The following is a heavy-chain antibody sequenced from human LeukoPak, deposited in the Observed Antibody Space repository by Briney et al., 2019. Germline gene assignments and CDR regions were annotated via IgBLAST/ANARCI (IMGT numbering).Heavy chain of an antibody. CDR1: GGSISRYY. CDR2: MYTRGSA. V-gene: IGHV4-4*09. Sequence: PSETLSLTCTVSGGSISRYYWSWIRQPPGKGLEWIGYMYTRGSASYNPSLKSRVAILVDTSKNQFSLSLSSVTAADTAVYYCARHVSAGYYYYFDSWGQGTLVTVSS. CDR3: ARHVSAGYYYYFDS. J-gene: IGHJ4*02. D-gene: IGHD1-26*01.